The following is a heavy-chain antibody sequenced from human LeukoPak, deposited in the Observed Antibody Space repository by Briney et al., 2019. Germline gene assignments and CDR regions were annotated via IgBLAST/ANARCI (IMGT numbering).Heavy chain of an antibody. Sequence: SETLSLTCAVYGGSFSGYYWSWIRPPPGKGLEWIGEINHSGSTNYNPSLKSRVTISVDTSKNQFSLKLSSVTAADTAVYYCARELRIRYFDWLTEPFDYWGQGTLVTVSS. V-gene: IGHV4-34*01. J-gene: IGHJ4*02. CDR3: ARELRIRYFDWLTEPFDY. CDR1: GGSFSGYY. D-gene: IGHD3-9*01. CDR2: INHSGST.